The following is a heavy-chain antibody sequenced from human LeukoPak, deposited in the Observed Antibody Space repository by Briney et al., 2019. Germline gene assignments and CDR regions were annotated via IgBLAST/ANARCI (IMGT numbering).Heavy chain of an antibody. CDR3: ARDCGGDCYGMGY. J-gene: IGHJ4*02. D-gene: IGHD2-21*02. CDR1: GGTFSSYA. V-gene: IGHV1-69*05. Sequence: GASVKVSCKASGGTFSSYAISWVRQAPGQGLEWMGRIIPIFGTANYAQKFQGRVAITTDESTSAAYMELSSLRSEDTAVYYCARDCGGDCYGMGYWGQGTLVTVSS. CDR2: IIPIFGTA.